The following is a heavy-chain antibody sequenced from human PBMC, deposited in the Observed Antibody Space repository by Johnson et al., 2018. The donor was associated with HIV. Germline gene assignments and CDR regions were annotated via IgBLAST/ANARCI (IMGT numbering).Heavy chain of an antibody. V-gene: IGHV3-74*03. CDR1: GFTFSSYW. Sequence: VQLVESGGGLVQPGGSLRLSCAASGFTFSSYWMHWVRQAPGKGLVWVSRISGAGDVTTYADSVKGRFAVSRDNAKNTLYLQMSNLRADDTAVYYCARTTCDAPTCRGYDPFDIWGQGTMVTVSS. D-gene: IGHD1-1*01. CDR3: ARTTCDAPTCRGYDPFDI. J-gene: IGHJ3*02. CDR2: ISGAGDVT.